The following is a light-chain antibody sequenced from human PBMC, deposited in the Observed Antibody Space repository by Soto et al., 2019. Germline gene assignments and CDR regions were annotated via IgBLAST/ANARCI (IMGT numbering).Light chain of an antibody. CDR1: SSDVGGYNY. V-gene: IGLV2-14*01. CDR3: SSYTSSSTLVL. J-gene: IGLJ2*01. Sequence: QSVLTQPASVSGSPGQSITISCTGTSSDVGGYNYVSWYQQHPGKAPKLMLYEVSTRPSGVSTRFSGSKSGNTASLTISGLQAEDEADYYCSSYTSSSTLVLFGGGTKVTVL. CDR2: EVS.